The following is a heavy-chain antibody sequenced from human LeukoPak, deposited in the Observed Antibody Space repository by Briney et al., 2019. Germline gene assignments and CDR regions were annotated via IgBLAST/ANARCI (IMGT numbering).Heavy chain of an antibody. CDR2: IWYDGSNK. Sequence: PGRSLRLSCAASGFTFSSYGMHWVRQAPGKGLEWVAVIWYDGSNKYYADSVKGRFTISRDNSKNTLYLQMNSLRAEDTAVYYCARDLRYCSGGSCYYYGMDVWGQGTTVTVSS. CDR3: ARDLRYCSGGSCYYYGMDV. D-gene: IGHD2-15*01. V-gene: IGHV3-33*01. CDR1: GFTFSSYG. J-gene: IGHJ6*02.